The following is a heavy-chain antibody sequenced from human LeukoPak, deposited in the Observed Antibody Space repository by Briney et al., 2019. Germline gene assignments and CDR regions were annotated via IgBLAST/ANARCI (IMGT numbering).Heavy chain of an antibody. Sequence: SETLSLTCTVSGGSISSSSYYWGWLRQPPGKGLEWIGSIYYSGSTYYNPSLKSRVTISVDTSKNQFSLKLSSVTAADTAVYYCARHDTLHAPNWFDPWGQGTLVTVSS. D-gene: IGHD5-18*01. CDR2: IYYSGST. CDR1: GGSISSSSYY. V-gene: IGHV4-39*01. CDR3: ARHDTLHAPNWFDP. J-gene: IGHJ5*02.